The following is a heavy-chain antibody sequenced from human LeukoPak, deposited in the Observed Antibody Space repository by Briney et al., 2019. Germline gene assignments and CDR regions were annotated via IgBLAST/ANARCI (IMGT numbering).Heavy chain of an antibody. V-gene: IGHV3-73*01. CDR1: GFTFSGSA. CDR2: IRSKANSYAT. CDR3: ARGTLYSGWSYYLDY. Sequence: GGSLRLSCAASGFTFSGSAMHWVRQASGKGLEWVGRIRSKANSYATAYAASVKGRFTISRDDSKNTAYLQMNSLKTEDTAVYYCARGTLYSGWSYYLDYWGQGTLVTVSS. D-gene: IGHD6-19*01. J-gene: IGHJ4*02.